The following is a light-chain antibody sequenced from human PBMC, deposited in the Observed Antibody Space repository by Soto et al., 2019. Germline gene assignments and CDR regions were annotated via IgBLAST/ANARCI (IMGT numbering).Light chain of an antibody. CDR2: AAS. V-gene: IGKV1-27*01. CDR1: QGISNY. J-gene: IGKJ3*01. CDR3: KKYSSVPV. Sequence: DIQMTQSPSSLSASVGDRVTITCRASQGISNYVAWYQQKPGKPPKLLIYAASTLQSGVPSRFSGSGSGTDFTLTINSLQPEGVATYCWKKYSSVPVFGPGTKVDIK.